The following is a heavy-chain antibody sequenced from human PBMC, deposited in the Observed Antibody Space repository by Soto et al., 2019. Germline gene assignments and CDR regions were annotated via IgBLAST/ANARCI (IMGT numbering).Heavy chain of an antibody. CDR2: IYSSGST. CDR3: AIGQRFSDWFDP. Sequence: QVHLQESGPGLVKPSETLSLTCTVSGGAISTYYWTWIRQPAGKGLEWIGRIYSSGSTKYNPSLPSRVTMSLDTSNNQFSLRLTSVTAADTAVYYCAIGQRFSDWFDPWGQGTLVTVSS. D-gene: IGHD3-3*01. V-gene: IGHV4-4*07. CDR1: GGAISTYY. J-gene: IGHJ5*02.